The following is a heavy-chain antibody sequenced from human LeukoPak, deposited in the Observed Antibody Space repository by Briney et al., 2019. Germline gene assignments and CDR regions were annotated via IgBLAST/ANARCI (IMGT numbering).Heavy chain of an antibody. CDR3: ATIAAPPEGE. J-gene: IGHJ4*02. V-gene: IGHV4-39*07. D-gene: IGHD6-6*01. Sequence: SETLSLTCTVSGGSISSGGYYWSWIRQHPGKGLEWIGEINHSGSTNYNPSLKSRVTISVDTSKNQFSLKLSSVTAADTAVYYCATIAAPPEGEWGQGTLVTVSS. CDR2: INHSGST. CDR1: GGSISSGGYY.